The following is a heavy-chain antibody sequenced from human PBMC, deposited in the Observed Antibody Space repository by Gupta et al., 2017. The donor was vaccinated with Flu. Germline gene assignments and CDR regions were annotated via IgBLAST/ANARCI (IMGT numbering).Heavy chain of an antibody. V-gene: IGHV4-31*03. CDR3: ARRGAYFFDR. Sequence: QVQLQESGPGLVKPSQTLSLPCTVSGDSIKSGSVFWSWIRHHPGKGLEWIGYVYFSGDTYYNPSLQSRVSISVDTSKNQFSLEMGSVTAADTAVYYCARRGAYFFDRWGQGILVAVSS. CDR2: VYFSGDT. J-gene: IGHJ4*02. CDR1: GDSIKSGSVF.